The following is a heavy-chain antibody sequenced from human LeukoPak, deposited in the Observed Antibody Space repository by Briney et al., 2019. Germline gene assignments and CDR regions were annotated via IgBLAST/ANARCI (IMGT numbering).Heavy chain of an antibody. Sequence: GGSLRLSCAASGFTFSKYWMLWVRQAPGKGLESVSRINTDGTVTTYTDSVKGRFTVSRDNADNTMFLQMNGVRDEDTAVYYCATKQWLAPPPDSWGQGTPVTVSS. CDR3: ATKQWLAPPPDS. CDR2: INTDGTVT. D-gene: IGHD6-19*01. V-gene: IGHV3-74*01. CDR1: GFTFSKYW. J-gene: IGHJ4*02.